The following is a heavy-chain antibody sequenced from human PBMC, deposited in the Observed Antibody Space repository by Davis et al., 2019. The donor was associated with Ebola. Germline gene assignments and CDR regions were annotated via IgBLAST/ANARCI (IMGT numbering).Heavy chain of an antibody. Sequence: ASVKVSCKASGYTFTSYGISWVRQAPGQGLEWMGWISAYNGNTNYAQKLHGRVTMTTDTSTRTAYMELRSLRSDATAVYYCARAGSITMIVVPFDYWGQGTLVTVSS. CDR1: GYTFTSYG. D-gene: IGHD3-22*01. J-gene: IGHJ4*02. V-gene: IGHV1-18*04. CDR3: ARAGSITMIVVPFDY. CDR2: ISAYNGNT.